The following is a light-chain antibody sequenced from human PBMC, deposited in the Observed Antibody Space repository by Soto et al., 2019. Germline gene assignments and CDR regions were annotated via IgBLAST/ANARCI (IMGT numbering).Light chain of an antibody. CDR3: SSYAGSNNLGV. CDR2: EVS. CDR1: SSDIGGYNY. Sequence: QPVLTQPPSASGSPGQSVTISCTGTSSDIGGYNYVSWYQHHPGKAPKVMIYEVSKRPSGVPDRFSGSKSGNTASLTVSGLQPEDEADYYCSSYAGSNNLGVFGGGTKLTVL. J-gene: IGLJ3*02. V-gene: IGLV2-8*01.